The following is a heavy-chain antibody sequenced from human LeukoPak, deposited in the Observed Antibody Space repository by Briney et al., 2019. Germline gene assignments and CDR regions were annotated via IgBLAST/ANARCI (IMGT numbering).Heavy chain of an antibody. D-gene: IGHD5-24*01. V-gene: IGHV3-9*01. CDR3: AKGSLEMATVDFEF. CDR2: INWSSKMV. Sequence: GGSLRLSCAASGFTFSSYAMYWVRQAPGKGLEWVSGINWSSKMVAYAASVKGRFTISRDNAKNSLYLQMNSLTSEDTAFYFCAKGSLEMATVDFEFWGQGTLVTVSS. J-gene: IGHJ4*02. CDR1: GFTFSSYA.